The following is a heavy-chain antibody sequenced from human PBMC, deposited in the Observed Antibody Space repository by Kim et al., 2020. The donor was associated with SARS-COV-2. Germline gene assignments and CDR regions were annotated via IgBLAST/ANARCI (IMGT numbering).Heavy chain of an antibody. CDR1: GFTFSSYS. J-gene: IGHJ6*02. CDR3: AGHLIWSGYLNYYGMDV. D-gene: IGHD3-3*01. CDR2: ISSSSSTI. Sequence: GGSLRLSCAASGFTFSSYSMNWVRQAPGKGLEWVSYISSSSSTIYYADSVKGRFTISRDNAKNSLYLQMNSLRDEDTAVYYCAGHLIWSGYLNYYGMDVWGQGTTVTVSS. V-gene: IGHV3-48*02.